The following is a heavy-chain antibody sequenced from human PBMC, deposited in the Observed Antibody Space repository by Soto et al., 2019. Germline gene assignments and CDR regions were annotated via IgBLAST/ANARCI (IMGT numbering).Heavy chain of an antibody. V-gene: IGHV3-21*01. CDR2: ISSSSSYI. CDR3: ARDLRAARSEFDY. D-gene: IGHD6-6*01. CDR1: GFTFSSYS. Sequence: EVQLVESGGGLVKPGGSLRLSCAASGFTFSSYSMNWVRQAPGKGLEWVSSISSSSSYIYYADSVKGRFTISRDNAKNSLYLQMNSLRAEDTAVYYCARDLRAARSEFDYWGQGTLVTVSS. J-gene: IGHJ4*02.